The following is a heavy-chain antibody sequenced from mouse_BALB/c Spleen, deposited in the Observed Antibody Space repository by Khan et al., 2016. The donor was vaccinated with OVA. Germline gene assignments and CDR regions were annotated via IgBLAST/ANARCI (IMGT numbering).Heavy chain of an antibody. Sequence: EVQLQESGPVLVKPSQSLSLTCTVTGYSITSGYAWHWIRQFPGNKLEWMAYIYCSGSINYNPSLKSRISVTRDTSKNQFFLQLNSVTSEDTATYYCTRDGNYMDYWGQGTSVTVSS. V-gene: IGHV3-1*02. CDR1: GYSITSGYA. CDR3: TRDGNYMDY. J-gene: IGHJ4*01. D-gene: IGHD2-1*01. CDR2: IYCSGSI.